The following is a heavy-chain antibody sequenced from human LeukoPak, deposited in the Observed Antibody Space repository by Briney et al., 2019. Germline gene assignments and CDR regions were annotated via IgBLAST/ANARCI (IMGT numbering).Heavy chain of an antibody. Sequence: PGGSLRLSCTVSELTFSSYAMTWVRQAPGDGLEWVSTVSNSGDSAYYVDSVRGRFTISRDNSKNTLYLQMNSLRAEDTAVYYCAKMVSGYGPDYWGQGTLVTVSS. CDR1: ELTFSSYA. D-gene: IGHD5-12*01. CDR2: VSNSGDSA. V-gene: IGHV3-23*01. J-gene: IGHJ4*02. CDR3: AKMVSGYGPDY.